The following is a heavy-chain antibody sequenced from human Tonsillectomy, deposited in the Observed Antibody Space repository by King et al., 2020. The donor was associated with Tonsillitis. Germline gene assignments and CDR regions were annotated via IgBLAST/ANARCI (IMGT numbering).Heavy chain of an antibody. CDR1: GFTFSSYG. J-gene: IGHJ4*02. CDR2: ISYDGSNK. V-gene: IGHV3-30*18. Sequence: QLVQSGGGVVQPGRSLRLSCAASGFTFSSYGMHWVRQAPGKGLEWVAVISYDGSNKYYADSVKGRFTISRDDSKNTLSLQMNSLRTEDTAVYYCAKDRDGFDYWGRGTLVTVSS. CDR3: AKDRDGFDY. D-gene: IGHD5-24*01.